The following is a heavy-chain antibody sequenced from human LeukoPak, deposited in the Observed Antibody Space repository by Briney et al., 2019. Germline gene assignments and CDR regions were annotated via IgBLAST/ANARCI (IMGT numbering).Heavy chain of an antibody. CDR2: IYSGGST. CDR1: GFTVSSNY. CDR3: ARVKKGSRLVPFDY. J-gene: IGHJ4*02. D-gene: IGHD3-22*01. Sequence: GGSLRLSCAASGFTVSSNYMSWVRQAPGKGLEWVSVIYSGGSTYYADSVKGRFTISRDNSKNTLYLQMNSLRAEDTAVYYCARVKKGSRLVPFDYWGQGTLVTVSS. V-gene: IGHV3-66*02.